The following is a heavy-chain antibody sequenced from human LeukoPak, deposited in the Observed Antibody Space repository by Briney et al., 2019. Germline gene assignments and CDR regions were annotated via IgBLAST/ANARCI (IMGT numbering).Heavy chain of an antibody. D-gene: IGHD5-12*01. CDR3: AREGTASNRVNRLGGYDVFDY. J-gene: IGHJ4*02. CDR2: IYYSGSS. CDR1: DGSISSSSYY. Sequence: SETLSLTCTVSDGSISSSSYYWGWIRQAPGKGLEWIGSIYYSGSSYFNPSLKSRVTISIDTSRNQFSLKLSSVTAADTAVYYCAREGTASNRVNRLGGYDVFDYWGQGTLVTVSS. V-gene: IGHV4-39*07.